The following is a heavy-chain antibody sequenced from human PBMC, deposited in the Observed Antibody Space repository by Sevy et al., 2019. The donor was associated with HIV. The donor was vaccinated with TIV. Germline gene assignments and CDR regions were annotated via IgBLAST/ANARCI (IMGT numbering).Heavy chain of an antibody. CDR2: LYSGGST. Sequence: GGSLRLSCAASGFTVSSNYMSWVRQAPGKGLEWVSVLYSGGSTYYTDSVKGRFTISRDNSKNTLYLQMNSLRAEDTAVYYCAKVGAYGDYFDYWGQGTLVTVSS. D-gene: IGHD1-26*01. J-gene: IGHJ4*02. V-gene: IGHV3-53*01. CDR3: AKVGAYGDYFDY. CDR1: GFTVSSNY.